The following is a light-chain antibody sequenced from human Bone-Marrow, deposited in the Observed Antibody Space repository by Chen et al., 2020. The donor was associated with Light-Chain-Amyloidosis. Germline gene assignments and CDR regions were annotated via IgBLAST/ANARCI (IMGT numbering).Light chain of an antibody. CDR1: QTISSNY. CDR2: GSS. J-gene: IGKJ4*01. CDR3: QRYGTSPLT. V-gene: IGKV3-20*01. Sequence: EIVLTQSPGTLSLSPVEGANLSCRASQTISSNYLTWYQQQFGQAPRLLIYGSSSRATGIPDRFTGSGSGTDFTLTINRLEPEDFAMYYCQRYGTSPLTFGGGTKVEIK.